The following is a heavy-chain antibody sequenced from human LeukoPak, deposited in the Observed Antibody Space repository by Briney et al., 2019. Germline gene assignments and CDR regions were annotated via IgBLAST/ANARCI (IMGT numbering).Heavy chain of an antibody. CDR2: IHKNAIT. D-gene: IGHD3-10*01. CDR3: ARSLRVRGVPDYMDV. Sequence: GGSLRLSCAASGFTFSSYAMSWVRQAPGKGLEWVSVIHKNAITYYADTVKGRFTISRDNSKNTLYLQMNSLRAEDTAVYYCARSLRVRGVPDYMDVWGKGTTVIISS. CDR1: GFTFSSYA. J-gene: IGHJ6*03. V-gene: IGHV3-53*01.